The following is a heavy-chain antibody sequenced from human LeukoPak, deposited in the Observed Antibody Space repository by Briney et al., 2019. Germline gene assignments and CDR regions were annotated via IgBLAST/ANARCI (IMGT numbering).Heavy chain of an antibody. Sequence: GGSLRLSCAASGFTFDDYGMSWVRQAPGKGLEWVSGINWNGGSTGYADSVKGRFTISRDNAKNSLYLQMNSLRAEDTALYYCARGGDSGYVTAFDIWGQGTMVTVSS. V-gene: IGHV3-20*04. CDR1: GFTFDDYG. D-gene: IGHD5-12*01. CDR2: INWNGGST. J-gene: IGHJ3*02. CDR3: ARGGDSGYVTAFDI.